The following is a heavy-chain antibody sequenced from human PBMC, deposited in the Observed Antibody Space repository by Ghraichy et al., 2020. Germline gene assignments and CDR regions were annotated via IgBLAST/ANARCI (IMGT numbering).Heavy chain of an antibody. J-gene: IGHJ4*02. CDR3: ARWPGMGSSWSKQDY. V-gene: IGHV4-39*01. CDR1: GGSISSSSYY. D-gene: IGHD6-13*01. CDR2: IYYSGST. Sequence: SETLSLTCTVSGGSISSSSYYWGWIRQPPGKGLEWIGSIYYSGSTYYNPSLKSRVTISVDTSKNQFSLKLSSVTAADTAVYYCARWPGMGSSWSKQDYWGQGTLVTVSS.